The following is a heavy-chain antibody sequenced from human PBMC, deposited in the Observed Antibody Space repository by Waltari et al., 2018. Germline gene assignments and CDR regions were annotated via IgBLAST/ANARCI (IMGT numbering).Heavy chain of an antibody. CDR1: GFTFSSYG. V-gene: IGHV3-30*02. CDR2: IRYDGSKK. J-gene: IGHJ4*02. CDR3: AKIGGRDYDYVWGSYTAYFDY. Sequence: QVQLVESGGGVVQPGGSLRLSCAASGFTFSSYGMHWVRQAPGRGLEWVAFIRYDGSKKNYAESVKGRFTSSRDKSKNTLYLQMNSLRAEDTAVYYCAKIGGRDYDYVWGSYTAYFDYWGQGTLFTVSS. D-gene: IGHD3-16*01.